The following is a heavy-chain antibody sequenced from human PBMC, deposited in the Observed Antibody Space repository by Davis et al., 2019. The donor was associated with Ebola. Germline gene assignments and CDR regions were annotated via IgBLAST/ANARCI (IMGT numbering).Heavy chain of an antibody. CDR3: ARGPKMATTNYYYNYARDV. D-gene: IGHD5-24*01. V-gene: IGHV1-8*01. J-gene: IGHJ6*02. Sequence: AASVKVSCKASGYTFTSYDINWVRQATGQGLEWMGRMNPNSVNTGYAQKFQGRVTMTRNTSISTAYMELSSLRSEDTAVYYCARGPKMATTNYYYNYARDVWGQGTTVTVSS. CDR2: MNPNSVNT. CDR1: GYTFTSYD.